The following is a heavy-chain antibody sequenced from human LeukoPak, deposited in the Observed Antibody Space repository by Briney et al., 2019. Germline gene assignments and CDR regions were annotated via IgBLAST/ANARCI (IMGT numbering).Heavy chain of an antibody. V-gene: IGHV1-2*02. J-gene: IGHJ1*01. CDR3: ARVVGSGWYPVYFQH. D-gene: IGHD6-19*01. CDR2: INPNSGGT. Sequence: ASVKVSCKASGYTFTGYYMHWVRQAPGQGLEWMGWINPNSGGTNYAQKFQGRVTMTRDTSISTAYMELSRLRSDDTAVYYCARVVGSGWYPVYFQHWGQGTLVTVSS. CDR1: GYTFTGYY.